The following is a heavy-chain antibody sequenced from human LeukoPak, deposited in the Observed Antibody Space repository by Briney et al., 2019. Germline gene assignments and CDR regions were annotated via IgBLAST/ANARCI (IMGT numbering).Heavy chain of an antibody. J-gene: IGHJ3*02. CDR1: GGSISSYY. CDR3: ARDDSMSAFDI. Sequence: SETLSLTCTVSGGSISSYYWSWIRQPAGKGLEWIGRIYASGSTDYNPSLQSRITMSVDTSKNQFSLKLSSVTAADTAVYYCARDDSMSAFDIWGQGTMVTFSS. CDR2: IYASGST. V-gene: IGHV4-4*07. D-gene: IGHD4-4*01.